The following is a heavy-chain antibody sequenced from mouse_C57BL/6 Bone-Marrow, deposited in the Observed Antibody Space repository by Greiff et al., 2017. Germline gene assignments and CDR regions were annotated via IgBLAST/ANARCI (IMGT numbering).Heavy chain of an antibody. Sequence: EVKLMESGGGLVQPGGSLSLSCAASGFTFTDYYMRWVRQPPGKALEWLGFIRNKANGYTTEYSASVKGRFTISRDNSQSILYLQMNALRAEDSATYYCASSMMVTTFLFAYWGQGTLVTVSA. J-gene: IGHJ3*01. V-gene: IGHV7-3*01. CDR3: ASSMMVTTFLFAY. CDR1: GFTFTDYY. CDR2: IRNKANGYTT. D-gene: IGHD2-3*01.